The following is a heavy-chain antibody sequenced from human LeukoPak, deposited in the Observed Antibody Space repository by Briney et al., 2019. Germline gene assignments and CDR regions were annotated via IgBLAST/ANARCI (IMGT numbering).Heavy chain of an antibody. J-gene: IGHJ4*02. CDR2: ISSRSSSI. D-gene: IGHD3-16*01. Sequence: GGSLRLSCVASGXTFSEYSINWVRQAPGKGLEWVSFISSRSSSIYYADSVKGRFTISRDNAKKSLYLQMNSLRDEDTAVYHCARRGDIDYWGQGTLVTVSS. V-gene: IGHV3-48*02. CDR3: ARRGDIDY. CDR1: GXTFSEYS.